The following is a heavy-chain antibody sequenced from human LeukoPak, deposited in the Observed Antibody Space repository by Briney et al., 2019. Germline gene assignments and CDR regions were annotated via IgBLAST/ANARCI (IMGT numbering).Heavy chain of an antibody. CDR1: GFTFSSFG. CDR2: IWSDGSNK. J-gene: IGHJ4*02. CDR3: ARYSSGFLDS. D-gene: IGHD6-19*01. V-gene: IGHV3-33*01. Sequence: GGSLRLSCAASGFTFSSFGMHWVRQAPGKGLEWVPVIWSDGSNKYYADSVKGRFTISRDNSKNTLYLQMDSLRAEDTAVYYCARYSSGFLDSWGQGTLVTVSS.